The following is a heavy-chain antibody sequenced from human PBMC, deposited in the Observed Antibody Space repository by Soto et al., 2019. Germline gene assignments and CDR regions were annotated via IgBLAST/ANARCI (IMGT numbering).Heavy chain of an antibody. CDR3: ARCDSEGCSTGVSYLVLFNEMDV. CDR1: GYSFTDYH. Sequence: ASVKVSCKASGYSFTDYHIHWVRQAPGQGLEWLGRINPKSGGTSTAQKFQGWVTMTTDTSISTASMELTRLTSDDTAIYYCARCDSEGCSTGVSYLVLFNEMDVW. CDR2: INPKSGGT. D-gene: IGHD1-1*01. V-gene: IGHV1-2*04. J-gene: IGHJ6*01.